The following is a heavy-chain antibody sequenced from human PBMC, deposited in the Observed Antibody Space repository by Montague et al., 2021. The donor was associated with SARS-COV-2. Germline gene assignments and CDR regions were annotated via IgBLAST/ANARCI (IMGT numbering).Heavy chain of an antibody. J-gene: IGHJ4*02. CDR1: GGSISSSNYY. CDR2: FCYSGST. Sequence: SETLSLTCTVSGGSISSSNYYWIWMRQPPGMGREGNVSFCYSGSTYYNPSLKGRVTVSVDTSKNQFSLKLSSVTAADTAVYYCARGWFSSMIVVVIGGPFDYWGQGTLVTVSS. V-gene: IGHV4-39*07. D-gene: IGHD3-22*01. CDR3: ARGWFSSMIVVVIGGPFDY.